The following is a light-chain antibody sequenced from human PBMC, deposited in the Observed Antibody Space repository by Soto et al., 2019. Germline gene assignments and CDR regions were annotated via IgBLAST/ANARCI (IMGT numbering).Light chain of an antibody. CDR2: DNN. CDR1: SSNIGAGFD. V-gene: IGLV1-40*01. J-gene: IGLJ2*01. CDR3: QSYDSSLSGVV. Sequence: QPVLTQPPSVSGAPGQRVTISCTGSSSNIGAGFDIHWYQQLPRTAPKLLIYDNNNRPSGVPDRFSGSKSGTSASLAITGLQAEDEADYYCQSYDSSLSGVVFGGGTKLTVL.